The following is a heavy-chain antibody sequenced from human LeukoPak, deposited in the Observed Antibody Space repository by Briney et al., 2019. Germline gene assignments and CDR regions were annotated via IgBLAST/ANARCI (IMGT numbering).Heavy chain of an antibody. Sequence: ASVKVSCKASGGPFSSYAISWVRQAPGQGLEWMGWTSAYNGNTDYAQKFQGRVTMTTDTSTSTAYMELRSLRSDDTAVYYCAADFNLLRGVLNTHYYFDYWGQGTLVTVSS. J-gene: IGHJ4*02. CDR1: GGPFSSYA. V-gene: IGHV1-18*01. CDR3: AADFNLLRGVLNTHYYFDY. D-gene: IGHD3-10*01. CDR2: TSAYNGNT.